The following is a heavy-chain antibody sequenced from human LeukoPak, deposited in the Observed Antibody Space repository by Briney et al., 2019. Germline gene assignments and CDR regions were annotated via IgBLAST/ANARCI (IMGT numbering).Heavy chain of an antibody. CDR3: ARDLSSLEWLENWFDP. CDR1: GFTFSSYS. D-gene: IGHD3-3*01. J-gene: IGHJ5*02. CDR2: IYYSGST. Sequence: GSLRLSCAASGFTFSSYSMNWVRQPPGKGLEWIGSIYYSGSTYYNPSLKSRVTISVDTSKNQFSLKLSSVTAADTAVYYCARDLSSLEWLENWFDPWGQGTLVTVSS. V-gene: IGHV4-39*07.